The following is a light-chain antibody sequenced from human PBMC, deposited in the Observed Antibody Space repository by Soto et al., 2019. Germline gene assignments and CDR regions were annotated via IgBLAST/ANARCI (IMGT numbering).Light chain of an antibody. V-gene: IGKV3-15*01. CDR2: GAY. J-gene: IGKJ2*01. Sequence: EIMVTQSPATLSVSPGERATLSCRASQSVSSNLAWYQQKPGQAPKLLIYGAYTRATGIPDRFSGSGSGTEFTLTISSLQSEDFAVYFCQQYNSWPQYTFGQGTKV. CDR1: QSVSSN. CDR3: QQYNSWPQYT.